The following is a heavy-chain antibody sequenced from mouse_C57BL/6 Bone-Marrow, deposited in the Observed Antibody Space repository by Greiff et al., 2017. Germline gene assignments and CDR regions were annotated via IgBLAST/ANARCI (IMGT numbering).Heavy chain of an antibody. CDR1: GYTFTSYW. V-gene: IGHV1-53*01. CDR2: INPSNGGT. J-gene: IGHJ4*01. CDR3: ARGIYDGYYNYAMDY. Sequence: QVQLQQPGTELVKPGASVKLSCKASGYTFTSYWMHWVKQRPGQGLEWIGNINPSNGGTTYNEKSKSKATLTVDKSSSTAYMQLSSLTSEDSAVYYCARGIYDGYYNYAMDYWGQGTSVTVSS. D-gene: IGHD2-3*01.